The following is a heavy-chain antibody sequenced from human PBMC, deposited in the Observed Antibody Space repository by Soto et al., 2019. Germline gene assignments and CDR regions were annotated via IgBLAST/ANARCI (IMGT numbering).Heavy chain of an antibody. J-gene: IGHJ6*02. D-gene: IGHD3-10*01. CDR3: ASFDGTLVRGGRSSPYEMDV. V-gene: IGHV1-69*01. Sequence: QVLLVQSGPEVKKPGSSVKVSCKASGGTFNNYAINWVRQAPGKGLEWMGGIIPTCGTGNHAQKFQGRVTITADESTTTAYMELNRLRSEDTAIYYCASFDGTLVRGGRSSPYEMDVWGQGTTVIVSS. CDR1: GGTFNNYA. CDR2: IIPTCGTG.